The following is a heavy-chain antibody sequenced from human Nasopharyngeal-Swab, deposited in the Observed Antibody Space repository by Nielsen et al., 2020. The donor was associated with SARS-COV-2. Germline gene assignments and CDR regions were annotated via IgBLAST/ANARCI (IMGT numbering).Heavy chain of an antibody. CDR1: GGTFSSYA. CDR3: AIMTTVTSYLFYYYYYMDV. Sequence: SVKVSCKASGGTFSSYAISWVRQAPGQGLEWMGGIIPIFGTANYAQKFQGRVTITADESTSTAYMELSSLRSEDTAVYYCAIMTTVTSYLFYYYYYMDVWGKGTTGTVSS. CDR2: IIPIFGTA. V-gene: IGHV1-69*13. J-gene: IGHJ6*03. D-gene: IGHD4-11*01.